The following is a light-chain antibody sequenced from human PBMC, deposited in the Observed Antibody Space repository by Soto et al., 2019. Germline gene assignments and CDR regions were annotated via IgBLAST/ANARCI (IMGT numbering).Light chain of an antibody. CDR2: DTS. CDR3: QQYSNWPFT. Sequence: ETVMTQSPGTLSVSLGERATLSCRASQSVSIHLAWYQQKPGQAPRLLIYDTSTRATGIPARFSGSGSGTEFTLTISSLQSEDVALYYCQQYSNWPFTFGQGTRLEIK. V-gene: IGKV3-15*01. J-gene: IGKJ5*01. CDR1: QSVSIH.